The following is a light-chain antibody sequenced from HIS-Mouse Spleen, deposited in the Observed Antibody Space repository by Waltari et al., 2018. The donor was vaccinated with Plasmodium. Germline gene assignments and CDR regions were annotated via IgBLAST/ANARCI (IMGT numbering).Light chain of an antibody. CDR3: SSYTSSSTVV. CDR1: SSDVGGYNY. CDR2: DVS. Sequence: QSALTQPASVSGSPGQSITISCTGTSSDVGGYNYVSGYQQHPGKAPKLMIYDVSKWPSGVAKRFSGSKSGNTASLTISGLQAEDEADYYCSSYTSSSTVVFGGGTKLTVL. J-gene: IGLJ2*01. V-gene: IGLV2-14*03.